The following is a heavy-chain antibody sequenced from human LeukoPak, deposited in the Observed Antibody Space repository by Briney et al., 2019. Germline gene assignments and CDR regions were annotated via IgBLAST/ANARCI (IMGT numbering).Heavy chain of an antibody. V-gene: IGHV4-39*07. J-gene: IGHJ6*03. CDR3: ARDFSSHYYMDV. D-gene: IGHD6-6*01. CDR2: IYYSGST. CDR1: GDSISNFY. Sequence: PSETLSLTCAVSGDSISNFYWGWIRQPPGKGLEWIGSIYYSGSTYYNPSLKSRVTISVDTSKNQFSLKLSSVTAADTAVYYCARDFSSHYYMDVWGKGTTVTVSS.